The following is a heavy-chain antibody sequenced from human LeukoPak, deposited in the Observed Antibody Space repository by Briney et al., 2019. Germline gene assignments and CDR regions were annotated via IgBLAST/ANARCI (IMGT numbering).Heavy chain of an antibody. J-gene: IGHJ6*03. V-gene: IGHV4-59*01. CDR3: ASYYYYMDV. CDR1: GGSISSDY. Sequence: SETLSLTCTVSGGSISSDYWSCIRQPPGKGLEWIGYIYYSGSTNYNPSLKSRVTISVDTSKNQFSMKLSSVPAADTAVYYCASYYYYMDVWGKGTTVTVSS. CDR2: IYYSGST.